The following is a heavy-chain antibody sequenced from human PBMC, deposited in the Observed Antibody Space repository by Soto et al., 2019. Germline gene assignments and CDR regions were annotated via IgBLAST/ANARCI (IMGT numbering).Heavy chain of an antibody. Sequence: QVQLQESGPGLVKPSGTLSLTCAVSGGSISSSNWWSWVRQPPGKGLEWIGEIYHRGSTNYNPSLKRRVTISVDKSKNQCAMKLSSVTAADTAVYSCARIAAAGTNYYYWGQGALVTVSS. CDR2: IYHRGST. CDR1: GGSISSSNW. CDR3: ARIAAAGTNYYY. J-gene: IGHJ4*02. D-gene: IGHD6-13*01. V-gene: IGHV4-4*02.